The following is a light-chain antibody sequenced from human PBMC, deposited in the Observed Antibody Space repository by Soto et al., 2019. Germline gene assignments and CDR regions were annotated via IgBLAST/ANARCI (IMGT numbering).Light chain of an antibody. CDR3: QQYTQSLWT. CDR1: QSVSASQ. CDR2: GVS. Sequence: EVVLTQSPGTLSLSPGERATLSCRARQSVSASQQPLYQQKPDPSPRLLTHGVSSRATSIPDRFSGSGSGTHFALTIDRLESEDCAVYFCQQYTQSLWTFGQGTKVDIK. J-gene: IGKJ1*01. V-gene: IGKV3-20*01.